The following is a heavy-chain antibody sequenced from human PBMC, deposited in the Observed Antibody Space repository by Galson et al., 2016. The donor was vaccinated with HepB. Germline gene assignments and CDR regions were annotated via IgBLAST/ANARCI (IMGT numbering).Heavy chain of an antibody. J-gene: IGHJ4*02. CDR3: ARQYWGGPSDY. CDR2: IYHSGST. Sequence: PPGKGLEWIGEIYHSGSTNYNPSLKSRVTISVDKSKNQFSLRLTSVTAADTALYYCARQYWGGPSDYWGQGTLVIVSS. D-gene: IGHD2/OR15-2a*01. V-gene: IGHV4-4*02.